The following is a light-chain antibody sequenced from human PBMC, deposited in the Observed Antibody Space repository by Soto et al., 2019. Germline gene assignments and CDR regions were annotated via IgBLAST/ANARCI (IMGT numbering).Light chain of an antibody. CDR3: QQYHSSPRS. Sequence: EIVLTQSPGTLSLSPGERATLSCRASQSVSSSYLAWYQQKPGQAPRLLIYGASRRATGIPDRFSGSGSGTDFTLTISRREPESFAVYYCQQYHSSPRSFGQGTKVDIK. V-gene: IGKV3-20*01. J-gene: IGKJ1*01. CDR1: QSVSSSY. CDR2: GAS.